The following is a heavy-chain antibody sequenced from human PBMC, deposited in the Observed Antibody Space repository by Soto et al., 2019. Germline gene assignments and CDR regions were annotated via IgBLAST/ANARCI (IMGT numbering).Heavy chain of an antibody. CDR1: GFTFSSYW. Sequence: EVQLVESGGGLVQPGGSLRLSCAASGFTFSSYWMSWVRQAPGKGLERVANIKQEGSEKYYMDSVKGRFTISRDNTKTSLYLHMNSLRAEDTAVYYCAREELGFSSGRYYFDYWGQGTLFTVSS. V-gene: IGHV3-7*05. J-gene: IGHJ4*02. CDR2: IKQEGSEK. CDR3: AREELGFSSGRYYFDY. D-gene: IGHD6-19*01.